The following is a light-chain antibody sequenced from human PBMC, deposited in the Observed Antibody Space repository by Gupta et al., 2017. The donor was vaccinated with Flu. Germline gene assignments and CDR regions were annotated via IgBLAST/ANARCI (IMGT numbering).Light chain of an antibody. CDR3: CSYAGSYTLYV. CDR1: SSDVGGYNY. J-gene: IGLJ1*01. V-gene: IGLV2-11*01. CDR2: DVS. Sequence: GSPGQSVTISCTGTSSDVGGYNYVSWYQQHPGKAPKLMIYDVSKRPSGVPDRFSGSKSGNTASLTISGLQAEDEADYYCCSYAGSYTLYVFGTGTKVTVL.